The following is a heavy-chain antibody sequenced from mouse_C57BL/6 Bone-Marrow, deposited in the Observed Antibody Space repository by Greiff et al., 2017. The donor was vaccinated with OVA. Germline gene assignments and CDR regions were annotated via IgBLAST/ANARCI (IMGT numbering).Heavy chain of an antibody. CDR1: GYAFSSYW. J-gene: IGHJ2*01. CDR3: ARIYYDYEGGFFDY. V-gene: IGHV1-80*01. D-gene: IGHD2-4*01. Sequence: VQLQQSGAELVKPGASVKISCKASGYAFSSYWMNWVKQRPGKGLEWIGQIYPGDGDTNYNGKFKGKATLTADKSSSTAYMQLSSLTSEDSAVYFCARIYYDYEGGFFDYWGQGTTLTVSS. CDR2: IYPGDGDT.